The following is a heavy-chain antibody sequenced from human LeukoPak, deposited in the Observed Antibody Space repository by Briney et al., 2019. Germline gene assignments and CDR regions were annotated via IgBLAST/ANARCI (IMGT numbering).Heavy chain of an antibody. CDR3: ARGYCSSTSCYPSGYYGMGV. Sequence: SETLSLTCTVSGGSISSYYWSWIRQPPGKGLEWIGYIYYSGSTNYNPSLKSRVTISVDTSKNQFSLKLSSVPAADTAVYYCARGYCSSTSCYPSGYYGMGVWGQGTTVTVSS. CDR1: GGSISSYY. D-gene: IGHD2-2*01. J-gene: IGHJ6*02. CDR2: IYYSGST. V-gene: IGHV4-59*01.